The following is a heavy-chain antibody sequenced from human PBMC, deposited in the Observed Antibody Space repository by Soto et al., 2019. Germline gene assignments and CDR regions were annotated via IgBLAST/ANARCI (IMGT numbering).Heavy chain of an antibody. Sequence: PSETLSLTCTVSGGSISSYYWSWIRQPPGKGLEWIGYIYYSGSTNYNPSLKSRVTISVDTSKNQFSLKLSSVTAADTAVYYCTRDYDILTGSPAPDYYYGMDVWGQGTTVTVSS. CDR1: GGSISSYY. J-gene: IGHJ6*02. V-gene: IGHV4-59*01. CDR2: IYYSGST. D-gene: IGHD3-9*01. CDR3: TRDYDILTGSPAPDYYYGMDV.